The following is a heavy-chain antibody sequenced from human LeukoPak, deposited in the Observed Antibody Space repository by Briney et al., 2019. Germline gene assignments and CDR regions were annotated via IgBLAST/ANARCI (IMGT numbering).Heavy chain of an antibody. CDR3: ARYLDTAMVNWYFDL. V-gene: IGHV3-33*01. J-gene: IGHJ2*01. Sequence: GGSLRLSCAASGFTFTTYGMHWVRQAPGKGLEWVAIIYYDGSNKYYADSVKGRFTISRDNSKNTLYLQMNNLRAEHTAVYYCARYLDTAMVNWYFDLWGRGTLVTVSS. CDR1: GFTFTTYG. D-gene: IGHD5-18*01. CDR2: IYYDGSNK.